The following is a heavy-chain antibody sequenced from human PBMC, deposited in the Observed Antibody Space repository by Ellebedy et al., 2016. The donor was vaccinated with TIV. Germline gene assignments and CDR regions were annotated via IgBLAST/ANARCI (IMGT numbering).Heavy chain of an antibody. V-gene: IGHV1-18*01. CDR3: ARDRRRIVRFLEWFGDRYYGMDV. CDR1: GYIFTSYD. J-gene: IGHJ6*02. D-gene: IGHD3-3*01. CDR2: ISAYNGNT. Sequence: AASVKVSCKASGYIFTSYDISWVRQAPGQGLEWMGWISAYNGNTNYAQKLQGRVTMTTDTSTSTAYMELRSLRSDDTAVYYCARDRRRIVRFLEWFGDRYYGMDVWGQGTTVTVSS.